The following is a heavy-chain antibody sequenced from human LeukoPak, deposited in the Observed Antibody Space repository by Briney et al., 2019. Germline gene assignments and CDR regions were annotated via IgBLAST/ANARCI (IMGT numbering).Heavy chain of an antibody. J-gene: IGHJ4*02. CDR2: ISGNGGST. D-gene: IGHD2-2*01. CDR3: VKEHCSSTSCFYFDY. Sequence: GGSLRLFCSASGFTFSNYGMHWVRQAPGKGLEYVSAISGNGGSTHYADSVRGRFTISRDNSKNTLYLQMSSLRAEDTAVYYCVKEHCSSTSCFYFDYWGQGTLVTVSS. CDR1: GFTFSNYG. V-gene: IGHV3-64D*06.